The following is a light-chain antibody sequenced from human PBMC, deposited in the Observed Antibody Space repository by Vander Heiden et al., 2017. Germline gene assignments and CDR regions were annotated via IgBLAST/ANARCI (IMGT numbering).Light chain of an antibody. Sequence: KAQPHSPATLSVSPGERATLSCRASKRLSSNVAWYQQEPGHAPMLLIYGASTRATGSPARFSGSGSGTEFTLTISSLQSEDFAVYDCQQYNNWPPVYTFGQGTKLEIK. CDR3: QQYNNWPPVYT. V-gene: IGKV3-15*01. CDR2: GAS. CDR1: KRLSSN. J-gene: IGKJ2*01.